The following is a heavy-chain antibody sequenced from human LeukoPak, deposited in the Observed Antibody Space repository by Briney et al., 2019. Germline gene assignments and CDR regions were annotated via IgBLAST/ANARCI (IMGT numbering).Heavy chain of an antibody. V-gene: IGHV1-18*01. CDR3: ARGAGLGYCSSTSCPNWFDP. CDR1: GYTFTSYG. Sequence: GASVKVSCKASGYTFTSYGISWVRQAPGQGLEWMGWISAYNGNTNYAQKLQGRVTMTTDTSTSTAYMELRSLRSDDTAVYYCARGAGLGYCSSTSCPNWFDPWGQGTLVTVSS. D-gene: IGHD2-2*01. J-gene: IGHJ5*02. CDR2: ISAYNGNT.